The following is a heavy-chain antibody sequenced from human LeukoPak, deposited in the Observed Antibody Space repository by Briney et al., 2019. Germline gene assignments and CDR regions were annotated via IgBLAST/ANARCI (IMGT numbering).Heavy chain of an antibody. D-gene: IGHD3-10*01. CDR3: ARHVGTMVRGVID. Sequence: PSETLSLTCTVSGGSISSSSYYWGWIRQPPGKGLEWIGSIYYSGSTYYNPSLKSRVTISVDTSKNQFSLKLSSVTAADTAVYYCARHVGTMVRGVIDWGQGTLVTVSS. CDR1: GGSISSSSYY. CDR2: IYYSGST. V-gene: IGHV4-39*01. J-gene: IGHJ4*02.